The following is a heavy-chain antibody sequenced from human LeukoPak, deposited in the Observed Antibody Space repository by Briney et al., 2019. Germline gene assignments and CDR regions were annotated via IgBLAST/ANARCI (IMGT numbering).Heavy chain of an antibody. Sequence: GGSLRLSCAASGFTFDDYTMHWVRQAPGKGLEWVSLISWDGGSTYYADSVKGRFTISRDNSKNSLYLQMNSLRTEDTALYYCAKDMGSVVPVKYYYYYYGMDVWGQGTTVTVSS. D-gene: IGHD2-2*01. CDR1: GFTFDDYT. CDR3: AKDMGSVVPVKYYYYYYGMDV. J-gene: IGHJ6*02. CDR2: ISWDGGST. V-gene: IGHV3-43*01.